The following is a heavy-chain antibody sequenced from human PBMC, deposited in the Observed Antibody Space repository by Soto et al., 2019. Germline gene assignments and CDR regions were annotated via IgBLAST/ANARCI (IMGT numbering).Heavy chain of an antibody. J-gene: IGHJ4*02. CDR3: ARAPTSRFDY. V-gene: IGHV3-30-3*01. CDR2: ISADGTNK. CDR1: GFTFSTFA. Sequence: GGSLRLSCSASGFTFSTFAVHWVRQAPGKWLEWVAVISADGTNKYYADSVKGRFTISRDNSKNTLFLQMDSLRTEDTAMYYCARAPTSRFDYWGQGXLVTVYS.